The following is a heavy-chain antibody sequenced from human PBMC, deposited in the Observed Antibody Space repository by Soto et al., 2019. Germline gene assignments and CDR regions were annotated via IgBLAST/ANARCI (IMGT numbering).Heavy chain of an antibody. D-gene: IGHD5-18*01. CDR1: GDSASSNSAA. CDR3: ARDVDTAMAPNYYYYGMDV. J-gene: IGHJ6*02. CDR2: TYYRSKWYN. Sequence: PSQTLSLTCAISGDSASSNSAAWNWIRQSPSRGLEWLGRTYYRSKWYNDYAVSVKSRITINPDTSKNQFSLQLNSVTPEDTAVYYCARDVDTAMAPNYYYYGMDVWGQGTTVTVSS. V-gene: IGHV6-1*01.